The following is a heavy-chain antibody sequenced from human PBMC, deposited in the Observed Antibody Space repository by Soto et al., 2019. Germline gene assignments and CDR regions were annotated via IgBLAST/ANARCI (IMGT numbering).Heavy chain of an antibody. CDR1: GGTFSTYA. V-gene: IGHV1-69*12. D-gene: IGHD5-18*01. J-gene: IGHJ4*02. CDR3: ASGIQLWLRRINNGYSG. Sequence: QVQLVQSGAEVKKPESSVKVSCKAPGGTFSTYAISWVRQAPGQGLEWMGGIIPMFGTANYAQRFQDRVTITADESTNTVYMELSSLRSEDTAGYCCASGIQLWLRRINNGYSGWGQGTLVTGSS. CDR2: IIPMFGTA.